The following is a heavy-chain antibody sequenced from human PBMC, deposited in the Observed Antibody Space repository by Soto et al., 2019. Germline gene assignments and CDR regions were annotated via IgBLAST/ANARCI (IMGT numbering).Heavy chain of an antibody. CDR1: GFTVSSNY. J-gene: IGHJ4*02. Sequence: EVQLVETGGGLIQPGGSLRLSCAASGFTVSSNYMSWVRQAPGKGLEWVSVIYSGGSTYYADSVKGRFTISRDNSKNTLYLQMNSLRVEDTAVYYCARVGSSYYFDYWGQGTLVTVSS. CDR2: IYSGGST. D-gene: IGHD6-6*01. CDR3: ARVGSSYYFDY. V-gene: IGHV3-53*02.